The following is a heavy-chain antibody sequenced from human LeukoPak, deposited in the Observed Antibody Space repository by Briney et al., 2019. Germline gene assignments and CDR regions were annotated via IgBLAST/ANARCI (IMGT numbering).Heavy chain of an antibody. Sequence: SETLSLTCTVSGGSISSGSYYWSWIRQPAGKGLEWIGRIYTSGSTNYNPSLKSRVTISVDTSKNQFSLKLSSVTAADTAVYYCASITRSDAFGIWGQGTMITVSS. D-gene: IGHD3-10*01. CDR2: IYTSGST. CDR3: ASITRSDAFGI. CDR1: GGSISSGSYY. J-gene: IGHJ3*02. V-gene: IGHV4-61*02.